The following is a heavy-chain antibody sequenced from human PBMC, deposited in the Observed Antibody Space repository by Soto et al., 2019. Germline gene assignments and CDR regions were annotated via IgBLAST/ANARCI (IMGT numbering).Heavy chain of an antibody. CDR1: GFTFSSYA. Sequence: PGGTLRLSCAASGFTFSSYAMHWVRQAPGKGLEWVAVISYDGSNKYYADSVKGRFTISRDNSKNTLYLQMNSLRAEDTAVYYCARDHDYDFWSGYYPYGMDVWGQGTTVTVSS. V-gene: IGHV3-30-3*01. D-gene: IGHD3-3*01. CDR2: ISYDGSNK. J-gene: IGHJ6*02. CDR3: ARDHDYDFWSGYYPYGMDV.